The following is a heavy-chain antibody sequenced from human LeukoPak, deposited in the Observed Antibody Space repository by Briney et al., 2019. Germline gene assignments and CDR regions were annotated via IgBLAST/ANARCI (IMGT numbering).Heavy chain of an antibody. J-gene: IGHJ6*02. V-gene: IGHV3-23*01. CDR3: AKWYSLLPTFGNGMDV. D-gene: IGHD1-26*01. CDR2: ISGSGGST. CDR1: GFTFSSYA. Sequence: GVSLRLSCAASGFTFSSYAMSWVRQAPGKGLEWVSAISGSGGSTYYADSVKGRFTISRDNSKNTLYLQMNSLRAEDTAVYYCAKWYSLLPTFGNGMDVWGQGTTVTVS.